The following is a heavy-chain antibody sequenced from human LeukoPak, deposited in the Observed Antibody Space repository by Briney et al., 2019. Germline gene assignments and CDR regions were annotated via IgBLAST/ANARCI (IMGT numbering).Heavy chain of an antibody. CDR1: GFTFSAYA. CDR3: ASGLLRYFDWSRRLDY. D-gene: IGHD3-9*01. CDR2: ISGSGNTP. J-gene: IGHJ4*02. Sequence: GGSLRLSCAASGFTFSAYAMSWVRQAPGKGLEWVSAISGSGNTPYYADSVKGRFTISRDNSKNTLYLQMNSLRAEDTAVYYCASGLLRYFDWSRRLDYWGQGTLVTVSS. V-gene: IGHV3-23*01.